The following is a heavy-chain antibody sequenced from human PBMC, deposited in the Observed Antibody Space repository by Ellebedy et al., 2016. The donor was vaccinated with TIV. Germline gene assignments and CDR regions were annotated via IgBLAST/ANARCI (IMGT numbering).Heavy chain of an antibody. CDR2: IYYSGST. D-gene: IGHD3-10*01. Sequence: SETLSLTCTVSGGSISSSSNYWGWIRQAPGKGLEWIGSIYYSGSTYYNPSLKSRVTISVDTSKSQFSLKLTSVTAADTAVYYCVRWFGELLYVRWFDLWGQGTLVTVSS. CDR3: VRWFGELLYVRWFDL. CDR1: GGSISSSSNY. J-gene: IGHJ5*02. V-gene: IGHV4-39*01.